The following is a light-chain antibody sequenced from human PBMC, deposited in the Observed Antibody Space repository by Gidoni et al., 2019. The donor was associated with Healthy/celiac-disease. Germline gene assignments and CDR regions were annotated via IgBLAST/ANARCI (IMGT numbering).Light chain of an antibody. Sequence: EIVLTQSPGTLSLSPGERAILSCRASQSVSSSYLAWYQQKPGQAHRLLIYGASSRATGIPDRFSGSGSGTDFTLTISRLEPEDFAVYYCQQYGSSPLYTFGQGTKLEIK. CDR3: QQYGSSPLYT. CDR2: GAS. V-gene: IGKV3-20*01. CDR1: QSVSSSY. J-gene: IGKJ2*01.